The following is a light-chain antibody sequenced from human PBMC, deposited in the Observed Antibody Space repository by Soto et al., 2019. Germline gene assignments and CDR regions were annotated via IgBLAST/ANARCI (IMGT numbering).Light chain of an antibody. CDR3: HQRSNWPRT. CDR2: DAS. CDR1: QSISSY. V-gene: IGKV3-11*01. J-gene: IGKJ1*01. Sequence: EIVLTQSPATLSLSPGERATPSCRASQSISSYLTWYQQKPGQAPRLLIYDASNRATGIPARFSGSGSGTDFTLTISSLEPEDFAVYYCHQRSNWPRTFGQGTKVEIK.